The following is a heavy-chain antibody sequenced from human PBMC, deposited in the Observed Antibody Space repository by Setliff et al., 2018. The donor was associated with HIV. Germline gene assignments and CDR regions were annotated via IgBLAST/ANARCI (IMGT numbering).Heavy chain of an antibody. CDR3: ATLRPYDILTGSPFDY. D-gene: IGHD3-9*01. CDR1: GGTFSNYG. CDR2: IDPEDGKT. Sequence: ASVKVSCKASGGTFSNYGMSWVRQAPGQGLEWMGHIDPEDGKTVYAEKFQGRVSITADTSTDTAYMELNSLRSDDTAVYYCATLRPYDILTGSPFDYWGQGTLVTVSS. J-gene: IGHJ4*02. V-gene: IGHV1-69-2*01.